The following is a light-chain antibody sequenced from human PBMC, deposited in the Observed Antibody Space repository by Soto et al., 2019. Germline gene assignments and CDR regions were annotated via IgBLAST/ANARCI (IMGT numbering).Light chain of an antibody. CDR3: SSYTSSTTNV. V-gene: IGLV2-14*01. Sequence: QSALTQPASVSASPGQSIAISCTGTSSDVGGYNYVSWYQQHPGKAPKLMIYDVSNRPSGVSNRFSGSKSGNTASLTISGRQAEDEADYYCSSYTSSTTNVFVPGTKLTVL. CDR1: SSDVGGYNY. CDR2: DVS. J-gene: IGLJ1*01.